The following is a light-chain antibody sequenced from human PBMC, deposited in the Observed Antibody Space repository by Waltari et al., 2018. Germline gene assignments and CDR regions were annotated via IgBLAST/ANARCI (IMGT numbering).Light chain of an antibody. Sequence: EIVLTQSPGTLSLSPGERDTLSCRATQSVSHSNLAWYQQKGGQAPRILIYGASSRATGIPDRFSGSGSGTDFTLSISRLEPEDYGVYYCQQYAGSPITFGGGTKVEI. V-gene: IGKV3-20*01. CDR2: GAS. J-gene: IGKJ4*01. CDR3: QQYAGSPIT. CDR1: QSVSHSN.